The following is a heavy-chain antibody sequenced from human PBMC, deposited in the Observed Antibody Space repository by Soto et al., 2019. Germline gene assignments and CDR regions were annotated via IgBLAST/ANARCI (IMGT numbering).Heavy chain of an antibody. CDR2: ISSSSSTI. CDR1: GFTFSSYS. CDR3: ARSLSRYCSGGSCRKGIGYYFDY. V-gene: IGHV3-48*02. D-gene: IGHD2-15*01. J-gene: IGHJ4*02. Sequence: GGSLRLSCAASGFTFSSYSMNWVRQAPGKGLEWVSYISSSSSTIYYADSVKGRFTISRDNAKNSLYLQMNSLRDEDTAVYYCARSLSRYCSGGSCRKGIGYYFDYWGQGTLVTVS.